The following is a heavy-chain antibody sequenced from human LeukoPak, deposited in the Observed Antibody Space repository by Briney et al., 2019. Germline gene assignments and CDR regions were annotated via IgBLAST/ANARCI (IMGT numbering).Heavy chain of an antibody. CDR2: ISAYNGNT. CDR1: GYTFTSYG. D-gene: IGHD3-22*01. J-gene: IGHJ4*02. Sequence: ASVKVSCKAFGYTFTSYGISWVRQAPGQGLEWMGWISAYNGNTNYAQKLQGRVTMTTDTSTSTAYMELRRLRSDDTAVYYCARAPNAYYYDSSGYYYQYYFDYWGQGTLVTVSS. V-gene: IGHV1-18*01. CDR3: ARAPNAYYYDSSGYYYQYYFDY.